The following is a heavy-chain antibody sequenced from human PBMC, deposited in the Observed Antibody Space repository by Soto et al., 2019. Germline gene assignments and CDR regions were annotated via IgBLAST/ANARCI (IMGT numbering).Heavy chain of an antibody. V-gene: IGHV4-4*02. Sequence: PSETLSLTCAVSGDSINSSHWWNWVRQPPGKGLEWIGQISHSGSTNYNPSLTSRVNKSVDKSKTHFSLKLTSVTAADTAVYYCARGPMIVVVTPYYYYGMDVWGQGTTVTVS. CDR1: GDSINSSHW. D-gene: IGHD3-22*01. CDR2: ISHSGST. CDR3: ARGPMIVVVTPYYYYGMDV. J-gene: IGHJ6*02.